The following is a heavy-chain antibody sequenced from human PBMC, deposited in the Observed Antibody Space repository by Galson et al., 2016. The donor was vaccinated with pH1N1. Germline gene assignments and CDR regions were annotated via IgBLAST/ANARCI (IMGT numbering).Heavy chain of an antibody. CDR3: ARMQYGDYVGYFDY. J-gene: IGHJ4*02. D-gene: IGHD4-17*01. V-gene: IGHV2-70*01. CDR2: IDWDGDK. CDR1: GFSLSTSGVC. Sequence: PALVKPTQTLTLTCTFSGFSLSTSGVCVSWIRQPPGKALEWLALIDWDGDKYYTTSLKTRLTISKDTSKNQVVLTMTNMDPVDTATYYCARMQYGDYVGYFDYWGQGTLVTVSS.